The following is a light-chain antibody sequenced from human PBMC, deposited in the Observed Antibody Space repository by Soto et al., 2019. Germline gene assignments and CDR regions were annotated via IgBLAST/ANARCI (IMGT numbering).Light chain of an antibody. V-gene: IGLV3-21*04. Sequence: SYELTQPPAVSVAPGKTAKITCGGSNIGSKSVHWYQQKPGQAPVLVIYYDTDRPSGVPERLSGSNSGSTAALTISRVEAGDEVDYYCQVWDIGSGVIFGGGTKVTVL. CDR3: QVWDIGSGVI. CDR2: YDT. CDR1: NIGSKS. J-gene: IGLJ2*01.